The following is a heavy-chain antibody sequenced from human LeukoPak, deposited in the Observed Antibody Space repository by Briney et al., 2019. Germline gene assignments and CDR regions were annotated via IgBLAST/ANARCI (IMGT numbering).Heavy chain of an antibody. Sequence: GASVKVSCKASGYTFTGYYMHWVRQAPGQGLEWMGWTNPNSGGTNYAQKLQGRVTMTRDMSISTAYMELSRLRSDDTAVYHCARDVKCSSTSCEYYFDYWGQGTLVTVSS. D-gene: IGHD2-2*01. CDR3: ARDVKCSSTSCEYYFDY. CDR1: GYTFTGYY. CDR2: TNPNSGGT. V-gene: IGHV1-2*02. J-gene: IGHJ4*02.